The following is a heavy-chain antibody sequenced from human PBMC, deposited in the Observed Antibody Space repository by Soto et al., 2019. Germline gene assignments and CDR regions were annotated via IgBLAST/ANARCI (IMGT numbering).Heavy chain of an antibody. Sequence: EVQLLESGGGLVQPGGSLRLSCAASGFTFSSYAMSWVRQAPGKGLEWVSAISGSGGSTYYADSLKGRFTSSRDNSKNTQYLQMNSLRAEDTAVYYCAREYSSSWYYFDYWGQGTLVTVSS. D-gene: IGHD6-13*01. CDR1: GFTFSSYA. CDR2: ISGSGGST. J-gene: IGHJ4*02. CDR3: AREYSSSWYYFDY. V-gene: IGHV3-23*01.